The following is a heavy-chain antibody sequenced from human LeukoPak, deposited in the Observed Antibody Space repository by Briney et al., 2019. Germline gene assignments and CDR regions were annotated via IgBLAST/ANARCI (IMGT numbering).Heavy chain of an antibody. CDR3: ARRAAAGTVDWFDP. CDR1: GFTFGDYV. CDR2: INHSGST. J-gene: IGHJ5*02. V-gene: IGHV4-34*01. Sequence: GSLRLSCTASGFTFGDYVMSWVRQAPGKGLEWIGEINHSGSTNYNPSLKSRVTISVDTSKKQFSLKLSSVTAADTAVYYCARRAAAGTVDWFDPWGQGTLVTVSS. D-gene: IGHD6-13*01.